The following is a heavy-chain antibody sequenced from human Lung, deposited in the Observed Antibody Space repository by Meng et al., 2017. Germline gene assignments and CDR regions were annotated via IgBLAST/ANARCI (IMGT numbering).Heavy chain of an antibody. V-gene: IGHV4-30-4*01. CDR1: GGSISSINSY. Sequence: VQLTASGPGLVMPSQTRSLTCTVSGGSISSINSYWSWNRQPPGKGLEGSGHIYNSGSTYYNPSLKSRITISVDTSKNQFSLKLSSVTAADTAVYYCARGQKGYFDLWGRGTLVTVSS. CDR3: ARGQKGYFDL. CDR2: IYNSGST. J-gene: IGHJ2*01.